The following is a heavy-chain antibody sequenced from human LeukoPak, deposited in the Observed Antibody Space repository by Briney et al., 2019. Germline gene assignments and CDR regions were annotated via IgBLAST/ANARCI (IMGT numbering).Heavy chain of an antibody. V-gene: IGHV3-30-3*01. CDR3: ASPGAYGGNSDY. Sequence: GGSLRLSCAASGLTFSTYAMHWVRQAPGKGLEWVAVISYDGSNTYSADSVKGRFTISRDNPKNTLYLQMNSLRAEDTAVYYCASPGAYGGNSDYWGQGTLVTVSS. J-gene: IGHJ4*02. D-gene: IGHD4-23*01. CDR1: GLTFSTYA. CDR2: ISYDGSNT.